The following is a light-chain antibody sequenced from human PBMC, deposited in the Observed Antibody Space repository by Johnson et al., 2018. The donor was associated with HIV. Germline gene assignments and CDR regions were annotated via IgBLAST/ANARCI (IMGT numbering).Light chain of an antibody. V-gene: IGLV1-51*02. CDR1: SSNIGNKY. J-gene: IGLJ1*01. CDR2: ENS. Sequence: QSVLTQPPSVSAAPGQKVTISCSGSSSNIGNKYVSWYQQLPGTAPKLLIYENSKRPSGIPDRFSGSKSGTSATLGITGLQTGDEADYYCGTWDSSLRVYVVGTGTKVTFL. CDR3: GTWDSSLRVYV.